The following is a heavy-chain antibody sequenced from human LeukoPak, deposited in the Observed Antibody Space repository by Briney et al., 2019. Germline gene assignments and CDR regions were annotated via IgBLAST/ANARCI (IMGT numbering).Heavy chain of an antibody. CDR3: ASLPGYSSSWDLY. J-gene: IGHJ4*02. V-gene: IGHV4-39*01. D-gene: IGHD6-13*01. Sequence: SETLSLTCTVSGGSISSSSCYWGWIRQPPGKGLEWIGSIYYSGSTYYNPSLKSRVTISVDTSKNQFSLKLSSVTAADTAVYYCASLPGYSSSWDLYWGQGTLVTVSS. CDR2: IYYSGST. CDR1: GGSISSSSCY.